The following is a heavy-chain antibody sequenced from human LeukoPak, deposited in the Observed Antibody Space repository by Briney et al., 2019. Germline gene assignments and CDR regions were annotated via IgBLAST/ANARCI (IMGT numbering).Heavy chain of an antibody. J-gene: IGHJ4*02. CDR1: GYTFTNYD. CDR3: AGSGSYYASWDY. V-gene: IGHV1-8*01. CDR2: MYPNSGNT. Sequence: ASVKVSCKASGYTFTNYDIHWVRQATGQGLEWMGWMYPNSGNTGYAQKFQDRVTMTRNTSISTAYMELRSLRSDDTAVYYCAGSGSYYASWDYWGQGTLVTVSS. D-gene: IGHD1-26*01.